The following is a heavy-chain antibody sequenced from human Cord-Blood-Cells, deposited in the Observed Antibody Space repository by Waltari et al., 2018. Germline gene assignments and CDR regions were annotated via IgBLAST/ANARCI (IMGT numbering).Heavy chain of an antibody. CDR3: ARELELYYYYGMDV. Sequence: QVQLQQWGAGLLKPSETLSLTCAVYGGSFSGYYWSWIRQPPGKGLEWIGEINQSGSTNDNPALKSRVTISVDTSKNQFSLKLSSVTAADTAVYYCARELELYYYYGMDVWGQGTTVTVPS. D-gene: IGHD3-10*01. V-gene: IGHV4-34*01. CDR1: GGSFSGYY. J-gene: IGHJ6*02. CDR2: INQSGST.